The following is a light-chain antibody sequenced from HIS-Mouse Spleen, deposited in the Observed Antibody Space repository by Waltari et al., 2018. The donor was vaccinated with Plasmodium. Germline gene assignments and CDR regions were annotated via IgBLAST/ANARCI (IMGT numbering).Light chain of an antibody. CDR1: QSISSY. V-gene: IGKV1-39*01. CDR2: AAS. CDR3: QQSYSTWT. J-gene: IGKJ1*01. Sequence: DIQMTQSSSSLSASVGDRVTITCRASQSISSYLNWYQQKPGKAPKLRIYAASSLQSGVPSRFSGSGSGTDFTLTISSLQPEDFATYYCQQSYSTWTFGQGTKVEIK.